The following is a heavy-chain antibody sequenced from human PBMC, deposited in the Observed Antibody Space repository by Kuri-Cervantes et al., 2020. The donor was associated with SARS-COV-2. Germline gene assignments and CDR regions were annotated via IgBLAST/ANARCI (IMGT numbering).Heavy chain of an antibody. D-gene: IGHD3-10*01. CDR1: EYIFTSRN. V-gene: IGHV1-46*01. Sequence: ASVKVSCKASEYIFTSRNMHWVRQAPGQGLEWMGMLNPSGGSRINTQKFQGRLTMTRDTPTSTVYMELSSLRSDDTAVYYCAREYYYGSGRYYGAFDHWGQGTPVTVSS. CDR2: LNPSGGSR. J-gene: IGHJ4*02. CDR3: AREYYYGSGRYYGAFDH.